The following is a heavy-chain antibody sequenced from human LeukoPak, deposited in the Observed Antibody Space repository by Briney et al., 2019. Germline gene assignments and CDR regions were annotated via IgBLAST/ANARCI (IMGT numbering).Heavy chain of an antibody. CDR2: INPNSGGT. V-gene: IGHV1-2*02. CDR1: GYTFTGYY. J-gene: IGHJ4*02. CDR3: ARGGGTSCLLGYCSGGSRY. Sequence: APVKVSCKASGYTFTGYYMHWVRQAPGQGLGWMGWINPNSGGTNYAQKFQGRVTMTRDTSISTAYMELSRLRSDDTAVYYCARGGGTSCLLGYCSGGSRYWGQGTLVTVSS. D-gene: IGHD2-15*01.